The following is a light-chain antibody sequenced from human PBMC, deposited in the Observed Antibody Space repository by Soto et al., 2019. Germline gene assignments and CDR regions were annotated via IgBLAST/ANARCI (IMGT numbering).Light chain of an antibody. CDR2: AAS. CDR1: QSIRSS. J-gene: IGKJ1*01. CDR3: QQRYSTPRT. V-gene: IGKV1-39*01. Sequence: DTQLTRFQSSLSASVGVLVTITCRARQSIRSSLNWYQQKPGKAPKILIYAASSSQSRVPPTFSGSGPGTEFTLTISRLQPEDFATYYCQQRYSTPRTVGQGTKA.